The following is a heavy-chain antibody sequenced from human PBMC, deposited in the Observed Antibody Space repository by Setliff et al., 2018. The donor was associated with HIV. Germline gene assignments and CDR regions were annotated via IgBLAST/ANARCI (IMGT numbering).Heavy chain of an antibody. Sequence: SLRLSCAASGFTFGDYAMSWVRQAPGKGLEWVGFIRTNAYGGTTEYAASVKGRFTISRDDSKSIAYLQMNSLKTEDTAVYYCTRDTLSRCFDYWGQGTLVTVS. CDR2: IRTNAYGGTT. V-gene: IGHV3-49*04. CDR3: TRDTLSRCFDY. CDR1: GFTFGDYA. J-gene: IGHJ4*02. D-gene: IGHD4-17*01.